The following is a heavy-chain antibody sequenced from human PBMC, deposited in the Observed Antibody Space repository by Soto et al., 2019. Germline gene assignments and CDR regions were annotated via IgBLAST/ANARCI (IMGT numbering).Heavy chain of an antibody. CDR1: GFTFSTYA. Sequence: GGSLRLSCAASGFTFSTYAMSWVRQAPGKGLEWVSSISGSGVTTYYADSVKGRLTISRDNSKNTLYLQMSSLRAEDTAIYYCAKDSTNPGDVDFWGQGTLVTLSS. CDR3: AKDSTNPGDVDF. V-gene: IGHV3-23*01. D-gene: IGHD4-17*01. CDR2: ISGSGVTT. J-gene: IGHJ4*02.